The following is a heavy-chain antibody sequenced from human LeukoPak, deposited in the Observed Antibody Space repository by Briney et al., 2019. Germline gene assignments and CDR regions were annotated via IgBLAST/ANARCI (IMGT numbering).Heavy chain of an antibody. V-gene: IGHV3-30-3*01. CDR3: ARDPSEVGASLNWFDP. CDR1: GFTFSSYA. Sequence: PGRSLRLSCAASGFTFSSYAMHWVRQAPGKGLEWVAVISYDGNKKYYADSVKGRFTISRDNSKSKLFLQMNILRAEDPAVYYCARDPSEVGASLNWFDPWGQGTLVTVSS. J-gene: IGHJ5*02. CDR2: ISYDGNKK. D-gene: IGHD1-26*01.